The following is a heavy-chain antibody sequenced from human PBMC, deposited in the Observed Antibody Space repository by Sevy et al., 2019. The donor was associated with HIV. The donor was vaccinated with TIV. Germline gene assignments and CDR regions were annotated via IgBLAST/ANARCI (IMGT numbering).Heavy chain of an antibody. Sequence: GGSLRLSCAASGFTFSRYWMTWVRQAPGKGLEWVANIKQDESEKYYVDSVKGRFTISRDNAKNSLYLQMNSPRADDTAVYYCARAEQVTMLVVFGGLYFDSWGQGTLVTVSS. CDR2: IKQDESEK. CDR1: GFTFSRYW. CDR3: ARAEQVTMLVVFGGLYFDS. V-gene: IGHV3-7*01. J-gene: IGHJ4*02. D-gene: IGHD3-22*01.